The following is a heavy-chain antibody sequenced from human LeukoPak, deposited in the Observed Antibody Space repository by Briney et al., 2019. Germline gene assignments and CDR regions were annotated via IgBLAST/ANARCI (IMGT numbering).Heavy chain of an antibody. CDR2: ISPYIANT. D-gene: IGHD2-2*01. CDR1: GYTFTSYG. V-gene: IGHV1-18*01. J-gene: IGHJ5*02. Sequence: ASVKASCKASGYTFTSYGIIWVRQAPGQGREWMGWISPYIANTNYAQKVQGRVSMTTDTSTSTAYLELRSLRSDDTAVYYCARAHGDIVVVPVALNWIDPWGQGTLVSVSS. CDR3: ARAHGDIVVVPVALNWIDP.